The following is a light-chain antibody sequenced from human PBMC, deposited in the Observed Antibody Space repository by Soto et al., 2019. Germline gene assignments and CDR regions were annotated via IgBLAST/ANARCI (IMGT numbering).Light chain of an antibody. CDR1: QSVSSN. CDR3: QQYNNWPPYT. CDR2: GAS. V-gene: IGKV3-15*01. Sequence: DTVMTQSPATLSVSPGERATLSCRASQSVSSNLAWYQQKPGQAPRLLIYGASTRATGIPARFSGSGSGTEFTLTISSLQSEDFAVYYCQQYNNWPPYTFGQGTKPEIK. J-gene: IGKJ2*01.